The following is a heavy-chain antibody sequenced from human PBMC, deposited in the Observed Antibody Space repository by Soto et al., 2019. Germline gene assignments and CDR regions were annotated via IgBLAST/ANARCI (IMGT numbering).Heavy chain of an antibody. D-gene: IGHD6-13*01. CDR2: IYYSGST. CDR1: GGSVSSGSYY. J-gene: IGHJ4*02. CDR3: ARVAFSSTWQNFDC. Sequence: ASETLSLTCTVSGGSVSSGSYYWSWIRQPPGKGLEWIGYIYYSGSTNYNPSLKSRVTISIDASKSQFSLKLSSVTAADTAVYYCARVAFSSTWQNFDCWGQETLVTVSS. V-gene: IGHV4-61*01.